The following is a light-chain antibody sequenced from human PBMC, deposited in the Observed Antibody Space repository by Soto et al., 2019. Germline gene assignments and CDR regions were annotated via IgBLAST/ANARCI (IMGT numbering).Light chain of an antibody. CDR1: QSVSSSY. CDR3: QQYYSTSLLT. Sequence: EIVLTQSPGTLSLSPGERAALSCRASQSVSSSYLAWYQQKPGQAPRLLIYGASSRATGIPDRFSGSGSGTDFTLTISSLQAEDVAVYYCQQYYSTSLLTFGGGTKVDIK. J-gene: IGKJ4*01. CDR2: GAS. V-gene: IGKV3-20*01.